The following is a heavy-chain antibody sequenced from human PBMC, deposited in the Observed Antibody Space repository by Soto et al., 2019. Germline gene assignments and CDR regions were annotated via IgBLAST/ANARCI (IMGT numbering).Heavy chain of an antibody. CDR2: IYYSGST. CDR3: ARGINGGPFDY. CDR1: GGSISSGGYY. D-gene: IGHD4-17*01. Sequence: SETLSLTCTVSGGSISSGGYYWSWIRQHPGKGLEWIGYIYYSGSTYYNPSLKSRVTISVDTSKNQFSLKLSSVTAADTAVYYCARGINGGPFDYWGQGTLVTAPQ. J-gene: IGHJ4*02. V-gene: IGHV4-31*03.